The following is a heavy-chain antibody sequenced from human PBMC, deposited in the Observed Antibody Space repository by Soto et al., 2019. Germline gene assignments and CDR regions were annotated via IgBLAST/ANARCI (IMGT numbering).Heavy chain of an antibody. CDR2: VNNDGGNS. CDR3: ARGGFRHGFDI. J-gene: IGHJ3*02. CDR1: GFTFSSYW. V-gene: IGHV3-74*01. Sequence: EEQLVESGGGLVQPGGSLRLSCAASGFTFSSYWIHWVRQAPEKGLVWVSRVNNDGGNSIYADSVTGRFITSRDNAKNMVYLQMNTLRTEDTAVYYCARGGFRHGFDIWGQGTMVTVSS.